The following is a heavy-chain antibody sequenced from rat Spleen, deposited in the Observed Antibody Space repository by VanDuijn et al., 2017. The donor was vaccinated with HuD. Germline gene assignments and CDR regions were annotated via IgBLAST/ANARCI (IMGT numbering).Heavy chain of an antibody. V-gene: IGHV3-1*01. CDR3: ARWGITPGGFDY. J-gene: IGHJ2*01. Sequence: EVQLQESGPGLVKPAQSLSLTCSVTGNSITSNYWGWVRKFPGNKMEWMGYISYSGSTSYNPFLKSRISISRDSSKNQFFLQLNSVTAEDTATYYCARWGITPGGFDYWGQGVMVTVSS. D-gene: IGHD1-4*01. CDR2: ISYSGST. CDR1: GNSITSNY.